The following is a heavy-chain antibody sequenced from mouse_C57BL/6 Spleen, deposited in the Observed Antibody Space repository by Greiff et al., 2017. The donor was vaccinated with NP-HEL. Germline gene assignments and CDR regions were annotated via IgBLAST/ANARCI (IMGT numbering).Heavy chain of an antibody. CDR1: GFTFSDYY. V-gene: IGHV5-16*01. CDR3: ARETGYDYDVDFDV. CDR2: INYDGSST. J-gene: IGHJ1*03. D-gene: IGHD2-4*01. Sequence: EVQLVESEGGLVQPGSSMKLSCTASGFTFSDYYMPWVRQVPEKGLEWVANINYDGSSTYYLDSLKSRFIISRDNAKNTLYLQMSSLKSEDTATYYCARETGYDYDVDFDVWGTGTTVTVSS.